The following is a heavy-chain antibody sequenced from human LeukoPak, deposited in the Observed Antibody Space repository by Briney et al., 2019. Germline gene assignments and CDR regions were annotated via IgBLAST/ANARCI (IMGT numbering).Heavy chain of an antibody. CDR1: GYTFTSYY. V-gene: IGHV1-46*01. CDR2: INPTGGSA. J-gene: IGHJ5*02. D-gene: IGHD1-26*01. Sequence: ASVKVSCKASGYTFTSYYMHWVRQAPGQGLEWMGLINPTGGSAGYAQKFQGRVTMTRDMSTSTDYMELSSLRSEDTAIYYCARDNSVGDNAWWFDPWGQGTLVTVSS. CDR3: ARDNSVGDNAWWFDP.